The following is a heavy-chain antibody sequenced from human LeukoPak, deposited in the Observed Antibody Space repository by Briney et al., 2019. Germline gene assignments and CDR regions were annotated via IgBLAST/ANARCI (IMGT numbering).Heavy chain of an antibody. CDR1: GGSFSGYY. Sequence: SETLSLTCAVYGGSFSGYYWSWIRQPPGKGLEWIGEINHSGSTNYNPSLKSRVTISVDTSKNQFSLKLSSVTAADTAVYYCARVPLRFYVRMRGKYFDYWGQGTLVTVSS. V-gene: IGHV4-34*01. CDR2: INHSGST. CDR3: ARVPLRFYVRMRGKYFDY. J-gene: IGHJ4*02. D-gene: IGHD2/OR15-2a*01.